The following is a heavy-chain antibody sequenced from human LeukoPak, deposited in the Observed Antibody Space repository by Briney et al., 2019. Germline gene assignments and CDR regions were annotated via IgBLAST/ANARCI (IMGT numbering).Heavy chain of an antibody. Sequence: SVKVSCKASGGTFSSYAISWVRQAPGQGLDWMGRIIPILGIANYAQKFQGRVTITADKSTSTAYMELSRLRSEDTAVYYCARESLAGSFFYFDYWGQGTLVTVSS. J-gene: IGHJ4*02. D-gene: IGHD3-10*01. CDR1: GGTFSSYA. V-gene: IGHV1-69*04. CDR2: IIPILGIA. CDR3: ARESLAGSFFYFDY.